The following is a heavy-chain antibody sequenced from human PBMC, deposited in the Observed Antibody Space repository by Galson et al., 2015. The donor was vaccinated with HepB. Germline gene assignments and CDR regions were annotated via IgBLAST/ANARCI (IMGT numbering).Heavy chain of an antibody. CDR1: GFTFSAFA. CDR3: VREGSYDIRGSFHFVFDF. D-gene: IGHD3-22*01. CDR2: IRYDGSTK. V-gene: IGHV3-30*02. J-gene: IGHJ4*02. Sequence: SLRLSCAASGFTFSAFAMHWVRQAPGKGLEWVAYIRYDGSTKYYADSVKGRFSMSRDDSWNTLWLQMNSLRPEDTAVYYCVREGSYDIRGSFHFVFDFRGQGALVAVSS.